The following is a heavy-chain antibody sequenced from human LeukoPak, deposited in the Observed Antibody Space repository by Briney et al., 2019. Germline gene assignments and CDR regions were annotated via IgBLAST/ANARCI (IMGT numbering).Heavy chain of an antibody. J-gene: IGHJ3*02. CDR3: AKGNYYYDSSGYGDAFDI. Sequence: PGGSLRLSCAASGFTFDDYAMHWVRQAPGKGLEWVSGISWNSGSIGYADSVKGRFTISRDNAKNSLYLQMNSLRAEDTALYYCAKGNYYYDSSGYGDAFDIWGQGTMVTVSS. V-gene: IGHV3-9*01. CDR2: ISWNSGSI. CDR1: GFTFDDYA. D-gene: IGHD3-22*01.